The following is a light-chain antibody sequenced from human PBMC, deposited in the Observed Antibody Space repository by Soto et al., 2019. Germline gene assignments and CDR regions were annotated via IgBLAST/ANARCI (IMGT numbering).Light chain of an antibody. Sequence: EIVLPQSPATLSVSPGDRATLSCRASQSVSRNLAWYQQKPGQAPRLLIYGASTRAPGAPARFTGSGSGTEFTLTISSLQSEDLAVYYCHQYDNWPVTFGGGTKVEVK. CDR1: QSVSRN. V-gene: IGKV3-15*01. CDR3: HQYDNWPVT. J-gene: IGKJ4*01. CDR2: GAS.